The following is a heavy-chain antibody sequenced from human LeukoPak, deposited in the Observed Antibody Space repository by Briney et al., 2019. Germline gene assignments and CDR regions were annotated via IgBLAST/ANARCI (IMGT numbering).Heavy chain of an antibody. CDR1: GGSISSSSYY. D-gene: IGHD6-13*01. J-gene: IGHJ4*02. CDR3: ARQQQLALDY. CDR2: IYYSGST. V-gene: IGHV4-39*01. Sequence: PSETLSLTCTVSGGSISSSSYYWGWIRQPPGKGLEWIGSIYYSGSTYYNPSLKSRVTISVDTSKNQFSLKLSSVTAADTAVYYCARQQQLALDYWGQGTLVTVSS.